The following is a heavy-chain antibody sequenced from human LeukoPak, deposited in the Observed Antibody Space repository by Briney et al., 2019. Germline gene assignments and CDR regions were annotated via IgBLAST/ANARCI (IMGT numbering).Heavy chain of an antibody. Sequence: GESLKISCRGSGYSFTSYWIGWVRQMPGKGLEWMGIIYPGDSDTRYSPSFQGQVTISADKSISTAYLQWSSLKASDTAMYYCASSVEMATITLNYWGQGTLVTVSS. J-gene: IGHJ4*02. CDR3: ASSVEMATITLNY. CDR2: IYPGDSDT. CDR1: GYSFTSYW. D-gene: IGHD5-24*01. V-gene: IGHV5-51*01.